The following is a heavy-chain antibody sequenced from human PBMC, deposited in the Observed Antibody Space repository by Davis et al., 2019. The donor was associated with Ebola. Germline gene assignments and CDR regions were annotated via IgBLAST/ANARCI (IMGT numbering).Heavy chain of an antibody. D-gene: IGHD3-16*02. J-gene: IGHJ5*02. CDR1: GFTFSSYW. CDR3: ARRDYYVWGSYRAINWFDP. Sequence: PGGSLRLSCAASGFTFSSYWMSWVRQAPGKGLEWVANIKQDGSEKYYVDSVKGQFTISRDNAKNSLYLQMNSLRAEDTAVYYCARRDYYVWGSYRAINWFDPWGQGTLVTVSS. V-gene: IGHV3-7*01. CDR2: IKQDGSEK.